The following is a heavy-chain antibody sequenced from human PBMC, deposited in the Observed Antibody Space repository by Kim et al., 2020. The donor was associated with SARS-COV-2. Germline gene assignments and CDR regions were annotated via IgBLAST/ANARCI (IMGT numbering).Heavy chain of an antibody. V-gene: IGHV4-61*02. J-gene: IGHJ3*02. Sequence: SQTLSLTCTVSGGSISSGSYYWSWIRQPAGKGLEWIGRIYTSGSTNYNPSLKSRVTISVDTSKNQFSLKLSSVTAADTAVYYCARGGGGYYDYVWGSSAFDIWGQGTMVTVSS. D-gene: IGHD3-16*01. CDR3: ARGGGGYYDYVWGSSAFDI. CDR2: IYTSGST. CDR1: GGSISSGSYY.